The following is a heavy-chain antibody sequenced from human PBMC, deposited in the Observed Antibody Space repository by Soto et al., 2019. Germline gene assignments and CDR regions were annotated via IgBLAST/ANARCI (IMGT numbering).Heavy chain of an antibody. CDR1: GFTFSDYC. CDR2: ISGSGSTI. D-gene: IGHD3-16*01. V-gene: IGHV3-11*01. Sequence: GGSLRLSCVPSGFTFSDYCMNWIRQAPGKGLEWVSYISGSGSTIYYADSVKGRFTISRDSAKNSLYLQMNRLRAEDAAVYYCARLGRGTSKPKLPFYYYALDVWGQGTTVTVSS. J-gene: IGHJ6*02. CDR3: ARLGRGTSKPKLPFYYYALDV.